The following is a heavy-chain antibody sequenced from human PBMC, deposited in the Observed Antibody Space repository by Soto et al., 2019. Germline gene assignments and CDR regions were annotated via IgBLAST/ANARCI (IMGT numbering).Heavy chain of an antibody. CDR1: GFTFSSYS. D-gene: IGHD3-22*01. V-gene: IGHV3-21*01. Sequence: EVQLVESGGGLVKPGGSLRLSCAASGFTFSSYSMNWVRQAPGKGLEWVSSISSSSSYIYYADSVKGRFTISRDNAKNSLYLQMNSLRAEDTTVYYCARSGMHWDYDSSGYYSGAFDIWGQGTMVTVSS. J-gene: IGHJ3*02. CDR2: ISSSSSYI. CDR3: ARSGMHWDYDSSGYYSGAFDI.